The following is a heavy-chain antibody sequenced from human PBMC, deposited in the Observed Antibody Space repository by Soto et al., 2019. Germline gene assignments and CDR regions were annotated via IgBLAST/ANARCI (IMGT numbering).Heavy chain of an antibody. CDR2: IYYSGST. CDR1: GGSIISYY. CDR3: ARVGDYYDSSGYYQTLDY. V-gene: IGHV4-59*01. D-gene: IGHD3-22*01. J-gene: IGHJ4*02. Sequence: SETLSLTCTVSGGSIISYYWSWIRQPPGKGLEWIGYIYYSGSTNYNPSLKSRVTISVDTSKNQFSLKLSSVTAADTAVYYCARVGDYYDSSGYYQTLDYWGQGTLVTVSS.